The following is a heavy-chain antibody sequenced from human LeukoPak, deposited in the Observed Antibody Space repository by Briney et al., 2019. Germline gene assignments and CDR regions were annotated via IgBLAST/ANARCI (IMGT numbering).Heavy chain of an antibody. CDR2: TFCSSQCFN. CDR1: GDSVSRHPAA. V-gene: IGHV6-1*01. CDR3: ARGARDYFAMDV. Sequence: SQTLSLTCVVSGDSVSRHPAAWNWIRQSPWRGLEWQGRTFCSSQCFNDYAESVKSRISVNADTSNNQFFLQLSSVTPDDTAVYCCARGARDYFAMDVWGQGTTVSVSS. J-gene: IGHJ6*02. D-gene: IGHD3-16*01.